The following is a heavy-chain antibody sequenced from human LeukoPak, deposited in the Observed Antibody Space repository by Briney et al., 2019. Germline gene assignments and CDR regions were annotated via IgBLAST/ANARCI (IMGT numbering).Heavy chain of an antibody. CDR1: GGAFSNYG. D-gene: IGHD5-18*01. J-gene: IGHJ4*02. CDR2: IIPAFGQA. V-gene: IGHV1-69*13. Sequence: ASVKVSCKSSGGAFSNYGITWVRQAPGQGLEWMGGIIPAFGQANYAQKFQDRVAITANESTSVVYMELSSLGSEDTAVYFCARGKVHTALIFEYWGQGTLLTVSS. CDR3: ARGKVHTALIFEY.